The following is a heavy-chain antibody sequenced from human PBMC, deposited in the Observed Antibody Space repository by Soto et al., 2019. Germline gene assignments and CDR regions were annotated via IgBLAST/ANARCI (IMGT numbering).Heavy chain of an antibody. J-gene: IGHJ4*02. V-gene: IGHV4-31*03. D-gene: IGHD6-19*01. CDR3: AKSRLEQYFFDY. CDR1: GGSISRGGYY. CDR2: IYYSGST. Sequence: QVQLQESGPGLVKPSQTLSLTCTVSGGSISRGGYYWSWIRQHPGKGLEWIGYIYYSGSTYYNPSLKSRVTITVDTSKNQSSVKLSSVTAADTAVYFCAKSRLEQYFFDYWGQGTLVTVSS.